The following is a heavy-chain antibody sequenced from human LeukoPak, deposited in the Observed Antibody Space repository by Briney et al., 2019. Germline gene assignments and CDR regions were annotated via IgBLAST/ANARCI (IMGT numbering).Heavy chain of an antibody. Sequence: GGSLRLSCAASGFTFSSYAMSWVRQAPGKGLEWVSAISGSGGSTYYADSVKGRFTISRDNSKNTLYLQMNSLRAEDTAVYYCAKDFYYDSSGYYHPTTIDYWGQGTLVTVSS. J-gene: IGHJ4*02. D-gene: IGHD3-22*01. CDR3: AKDFYYDSSGYYHPTTIDY. CDR2: ISGSGGST. V-gene: IGHV3-23*01. CDR1: GFTFSSYA.